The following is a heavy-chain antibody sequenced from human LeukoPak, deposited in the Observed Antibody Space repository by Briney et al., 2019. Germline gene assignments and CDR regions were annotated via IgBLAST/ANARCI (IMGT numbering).Heavy chain of an antibody. J-gene: IGHJ4*02. Sequence: PSETLSLTCTVSGGSISSSSYYWGWIRQPPGKGLEWIGSIYYSGSTNYNPSLKSRVTISVDTSKNQFSLKLSSVTAADTAVYYCARVGGGVKWEPHDYWGQGTLVTVSS. CDR2: IYYSGST. CDR1: GGSISSSSYY. V-gene: IGHV4-39*07. CDR3: ARVGGGVKWEPHDY. D-gene: IGHD1-26*01.